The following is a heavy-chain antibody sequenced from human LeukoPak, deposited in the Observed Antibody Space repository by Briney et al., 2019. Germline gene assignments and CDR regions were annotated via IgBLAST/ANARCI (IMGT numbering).Heavy chain of an antibody. V-gene: IGHV5-51*01. Sequence: GESLKISCKGSGYSFTSYWIGWVRQMPGKGLGWMGIIYPGDSDTRYSPSFQGQVTISADKSISTAYLQWSSLKASDTAMYYCAIWARDQYSSSWYLRYYFDYWGQGTLVTVSS. CDR3: AIWARDQYSSSWYLRYYFDY. CDR1: GYSFTSYW. J-gene: IGHJ4*02. D-gene: IGHD6-13*01. CDR2: IYPGDSDT.